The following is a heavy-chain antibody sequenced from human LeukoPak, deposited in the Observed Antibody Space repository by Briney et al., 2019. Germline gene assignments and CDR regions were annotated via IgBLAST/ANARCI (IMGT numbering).Heavy chain of an antibody. CDR1: GFTVSSNY. CDR2: IYSGGST. J-gene: IGHJ6*02. CDR3: ARERHYYGMDV. V-gene: IGHV3-53*01. Sequence: GGSLRLSCAASGFTVSSNYMSWVRQAPGKGLEWVSVIYSGGSTYYADSVEGRFTISRDNSKNTLYLQMNSLRAEDTAVYYCARERHYYGMDVWGQGTTVTVSS.